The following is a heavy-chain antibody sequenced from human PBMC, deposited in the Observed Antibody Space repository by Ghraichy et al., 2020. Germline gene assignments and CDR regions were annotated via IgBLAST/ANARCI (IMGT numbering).Heavy chain of an antibody. CDR1: GFTFNNYA. J-gene: IGHJ4*02. Sequence: GESLNISCAASGFTFNNYAMSWVRQAPGKGLGWVSAVSGSGGYTYYADSVQGRFSISRDNSENTVFLQMNSLRAEDTAIYYCAKDRFSGTYPYHFDYWGQGLLVTVSS. CDR3: AKDRFSGTYPYHFDY. V-gene: IGHV3-23*01. CDR2: VSGSGGYT. D-gene: IGHD1-26*01.